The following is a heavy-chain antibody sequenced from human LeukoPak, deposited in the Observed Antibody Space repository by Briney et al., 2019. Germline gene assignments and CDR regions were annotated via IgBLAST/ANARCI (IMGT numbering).Heavy chain of an antibody. V-gene: IGHV4-30-2*01. D-gene: IGHD3-22*01. CDR3: ARDRPRYYDSSGYGSHAFDI. CDR1: GGSISSYY. Sequence: SQTLSLTCTVSGGSISSYYWSWIRQPPGKGLEWIGYIYHSGSTYYNPSLKSRVTISVDRSKNQFSLKLSSVTAADTAVYYCARDRPRYYDSSGYGSHAFDIWGQGTMVTVSS. J-gene: IGHJ3*02. CDR2: IYHSGST.